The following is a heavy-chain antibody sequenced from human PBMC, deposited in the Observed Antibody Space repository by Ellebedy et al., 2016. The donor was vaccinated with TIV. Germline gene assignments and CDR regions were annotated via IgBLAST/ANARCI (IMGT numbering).Heavy chain of an antibody. CDR2: ISRGDSES. J-gene: IGHJ4*02. V-gene: IGHV5-51*01. D-gene: IGHD5-18*01. Sequence: GESLKISCKGSGYSFASHWNGRVRQMPGKGLESMGIISRGDSESRYSTSFQGQVTISADKSSSTAYLQWSSLKASDTAMYYCSRLPSGNSYGYSFDYWGQGTLVTVSS. CDR1: GYSFASHW. CDR3: SRLPSGNSYGYSFDY.